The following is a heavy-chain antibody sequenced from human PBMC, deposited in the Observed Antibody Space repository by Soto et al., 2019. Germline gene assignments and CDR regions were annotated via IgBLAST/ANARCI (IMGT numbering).Heavy chain of an antibody. Sequence: PGESLKISCKGSGYSFTSYWIGWVRQMPGKGLEWMGIIYPGDSDTRYSPSFQGQVTISANKSISTAYLQWSSLKASDTAMYYCSWANKQWLGPTGYWGQGTLVTVSS. D-gene: IGHD6-19*01. CDR1: GYSFTSYW. V-gene: IGHV5-51*01. CDR3: SWANKQWLGPTGY. J-gene: IGHJ4*02. CDR2: IYPGDSDT.